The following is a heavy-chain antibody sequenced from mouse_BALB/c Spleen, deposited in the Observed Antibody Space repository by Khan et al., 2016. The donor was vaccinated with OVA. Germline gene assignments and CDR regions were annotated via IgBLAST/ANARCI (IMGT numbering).Heavy chain of an antibody. D-gene: IGHD1-3*01. CDR1: GYTFSMYW. J-gene: IGHJ4*01. V-gene: IGHV1-9*01. CDR2: ILPGSDNT. CDR3: ARGGYNPAMDY. Sequence: VQLKQSGAELMKPGASVTISCKATGYTFSMYWIEWVKQRPGHGLEWIGEILPGSDNTNNNEKFKGKATFTADTSSNTAYMQLSRPTSEDSAVYYCARGGYNPAMDYWGQGTSVTVSS.